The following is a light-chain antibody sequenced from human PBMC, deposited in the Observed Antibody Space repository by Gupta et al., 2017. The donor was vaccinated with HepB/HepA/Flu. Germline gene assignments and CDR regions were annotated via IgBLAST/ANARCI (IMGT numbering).Light chain of an antibody. J-gene: IGKJ2*01. V-gene: IGKV4-1*01. CDR2: WAS. CDR3: QQDDGTPHT. Sequence: DIVMTQSPDSLALSLGERATINCKSSRNVLHSSTNKNYLAWYQQKPGQPPRLLIYWASTRESGVPDRFGGSGSGTDFTLTISSLQAEDVAVYYCQQDDGTPHTFGLGTKLEI. CDR1: RNVLHSSTNKNY.